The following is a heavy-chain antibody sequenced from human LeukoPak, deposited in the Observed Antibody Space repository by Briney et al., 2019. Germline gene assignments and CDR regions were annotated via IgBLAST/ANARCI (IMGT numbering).Heavy chain of an antibody. D-gene: IGHD6-19*01. CDR2: INHSGST. CDR1: GGSFSGYY. CDR3: ARGRQQWLVPLDY. Sequence: SETLSLTCAVYGGSFSGYYWSWIRQPPGKGLEWIGEINHSGSTNYNPSLKSRVTISVDTSKNQFSLKQSSVTAADTAVYYCARGRQQWLVPLDYWGQGTLVTVSS. J-gene: IGHJ4*02. V-gene: IGHV4-34*01.